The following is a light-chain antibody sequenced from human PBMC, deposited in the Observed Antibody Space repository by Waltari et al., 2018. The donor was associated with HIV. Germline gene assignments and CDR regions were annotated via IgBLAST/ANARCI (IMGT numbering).Light chain of an antibody. CDR2: TAT. J-gene: IGKJ3*01. Sequence: DIQMTQSPSSLSASIGDRVTIACRASQNINTYLNWYQQKPGKAPRALISTATTLHSGVPSRFSGSGSGTDFTLTITDLQPEDFATYFCQQSCTSPTFGPGTTVDLK. V-gene: IGKV1-39*01. CDR1: QNINTY. CDR3: QQSCTSPT.